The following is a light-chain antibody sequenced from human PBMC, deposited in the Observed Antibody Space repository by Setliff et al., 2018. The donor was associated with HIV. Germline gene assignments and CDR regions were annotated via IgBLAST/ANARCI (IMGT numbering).Light chain of an antibody. Sequence: QSALAQPASVSGTPGQSITISCIGTNSDVGGYNYVSWYQQHPGKAPKLLIYDVSDRPSGVSRRFSGSKSGNTASLTISGLQAKDEADYYCKSYTGSSPLYVFGSGTKVTVL. CDR3: KSYTGSSPLYV. CDR2: DVS. J-gene: IGLJ1*01. V-gene: IGLV2-14*03. CDR1: NSDVGGYNY.